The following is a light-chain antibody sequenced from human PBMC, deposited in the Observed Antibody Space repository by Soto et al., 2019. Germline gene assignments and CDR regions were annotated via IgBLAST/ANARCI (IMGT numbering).Light chain of an antibody. J-gene: IGKJ4*01. V-gene: IGKV3-20*01. Sequence: EIVLTQSPGTLSLSPGERATLSCRASQSVNSAYLAWYQQKPGQAPRLLIYGASNRAAGIPDRFSGSGSGTDFTLTISRLEPEDFAVYYCQQSADSPPRLIFGGGTQVEIK. CDR3: QQSADSPPRLI. CDR2: GAS. CDR1: QSVNSAY.